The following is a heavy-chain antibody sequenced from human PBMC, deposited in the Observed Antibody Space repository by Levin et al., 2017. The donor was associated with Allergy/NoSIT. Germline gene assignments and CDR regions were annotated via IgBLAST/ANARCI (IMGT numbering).Heavy chain of an antibody. V-gene: IGHV1-69*01. CDR2: IIPIFGTA. CDR3: ARAIWAGGYSNYPGVPYYYYYGMDV. CDR1: GGTFSSYA. Sequence: KISCKASGGTFSSYAISWVRQAPGQGLEWMGGIIPIFGTANYAQKFQGRVTITADESTSTAYMELSSLRSEDTAVYYCARAIWAGGYSNYPGVPYYYYYGMDVWGQGTTVTVSS. D-gene: IGHD4-11*01. J-gene: IGHJ6*02.